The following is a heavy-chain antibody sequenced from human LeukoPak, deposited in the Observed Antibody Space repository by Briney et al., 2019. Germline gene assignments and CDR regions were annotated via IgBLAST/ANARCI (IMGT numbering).Heavy chain of an antibody. J-gene: IGHJ3*02. CDR1: GGSISSYY. CDR3: ARANYYDTSGYSRGAFDI. CDR2: IFHSGST. D-gene: IGHD3-22*01. Sequence: SETLSLTCTVSGGSISSYYWSRIRQPPGKGLEWIGSIFHSGSTYYNPSLKSRVTISVDTSKNQFSLKLSSVTAADTAVYYCARANYYDTSGYSRGAFDIWGQGTMVTVSS. V-gene: IGHV4-38-2*02.